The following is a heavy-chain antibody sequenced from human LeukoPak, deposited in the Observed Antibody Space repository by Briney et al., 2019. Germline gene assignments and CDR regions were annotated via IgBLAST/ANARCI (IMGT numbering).Heavy chain of an antibody. D-gene: IGHD3-9*01. CDR3: ARGSYDILTGYSYYFDY. CDR1: GGSISCSSYY. Sequence: PSETLSLTCTVSGGSISCSSYYWGWIRQPPGKGLEWIGSIYYSGSTYYNPSLKSRVTISVDTSKNQFSLKLSSVTAADTAVYYCARGSYDILTGYSYYFDYWGQGTLVTVSS. J-gene: IGHJ4*02. CDR2: IYYSGST. V-gene: IGHV4-39*07.